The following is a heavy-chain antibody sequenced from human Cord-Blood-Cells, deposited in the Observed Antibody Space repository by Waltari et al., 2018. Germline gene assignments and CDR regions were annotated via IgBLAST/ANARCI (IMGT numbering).Heavy chain of an antibody. CDR3: AREHYDSSGYGAFDI. D-gene: IGHD3-22*01. CDR2: INHSGGT. CDR1: GGSFSGYY. J-gene: IGHJ3*02. Sequence: QVQLQQWGAGLLKPSETLSLTCAVYGGSFSGYYWSWIRQPPGKGLEWIGEINHSGGTNYNPSLKSRVTISVDTSKNQFSLKLGSVTAADTAVYYCAREHYDSSGYGAFDIWGQGTMVTVSS. V-gene: IGHV4-34*01.